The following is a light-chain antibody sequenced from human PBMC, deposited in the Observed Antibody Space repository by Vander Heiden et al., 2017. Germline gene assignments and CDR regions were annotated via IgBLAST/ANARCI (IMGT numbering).Light chain of an antibody. CDR2: AAS. J-gene: IGKJ4*01. V-gene: IGKV1D-8*03. CDR1: HGISSY. Sequence: VICITHSPFLLPASTGDRVTISRRMSHGISSYLAWYQQKPGKAPGLLIYAASTLQSAVPSRISGSGSGADFTLTISCRQSEDFATYYCQQDDTFPLTCGGGAKVEIK. CDR3: QQDDTFPLT.